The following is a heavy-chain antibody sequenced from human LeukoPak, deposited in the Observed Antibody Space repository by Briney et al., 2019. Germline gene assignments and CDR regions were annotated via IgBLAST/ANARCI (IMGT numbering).Heavy chain of an antibody. CDR1: GLTLSDDY. D-gene: IGHD3-16*01. V-gene: IGHV3-69-1*02. J-gene: IGHJ6*03. CDR3: ARLTYRMMLESLSPDPYYYIDI. CDR2: MTTSGNIK. Sequence: GSLRLSCAASGLTLSDDYMTWVRQAPGKGLESVLIMTTSGNIKSSADSVKGRFTISRDNANNILHLQMNSLRAEDTGVYYCARLTYRMMLESLSPDPYYYIDIWGNGTTVTVSS.